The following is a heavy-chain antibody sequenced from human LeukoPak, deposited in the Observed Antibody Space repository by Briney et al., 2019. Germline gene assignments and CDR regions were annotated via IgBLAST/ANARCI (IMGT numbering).Heavy chain of an antibody. D-gene: IGHD3-3*01. CDR2: IYHTGTT. J-gene: IGHJ4*02. V-gene: IGHV4-38-2*01. Sequence: PSETQSLTCAVSGYSISSGYYWGWIRQPPGKGLEWIGSIYHTGTTYYNPSLKSRVTTSLDTSKNQFSLKLSSVTAADTAVYYCARQIFGVAQRFDFWGQGTLVTVSS. CDR3: ARQIFGVAQRFDF. CDR1: GYSISSGYY.